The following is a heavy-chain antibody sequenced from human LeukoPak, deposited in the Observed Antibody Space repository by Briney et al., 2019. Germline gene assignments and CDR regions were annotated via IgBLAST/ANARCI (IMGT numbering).Heavy chain of an antibody. CDR1: GGSFSGYY. Sequence: SETLSLTCAVYGGSFSGYYWSWIRRPPGKGLEWIGEINHSGSTNYNPSLKSRVTISVDTAKNQFSLKLSSVTAADTAVYYCAREDLGIPRYWGQGTLVTVSS. V-gene: IGHV4-34*01. D-gene: IGHD1-14*01. CDR3: AREDLGIPRY. CDR2: INHSGST. J-gene: IGHJ4*02.